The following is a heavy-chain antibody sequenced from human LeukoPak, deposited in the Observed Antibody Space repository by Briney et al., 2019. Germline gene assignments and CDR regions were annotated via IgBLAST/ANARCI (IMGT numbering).Heavy chain of an antibody. Sequence: VASVKVSCKASGYTFTSYGISWVRQAPGQGLEWMGWISAYNGNTNYAQKLQGRVTMTTDTSTSTAYMELRSLRSDDTAVYYCARGPLTIEYNAMDVWGQGTTVTVSS. CDR1: GYTFTSYG. CDR3: ARGPLTIEYNAMDV. D-gene: IGHD3-10*01. J-gene: IGHJ6*02. V-gene: IGHV1-18*01. CDR2: ISAYNGNT.